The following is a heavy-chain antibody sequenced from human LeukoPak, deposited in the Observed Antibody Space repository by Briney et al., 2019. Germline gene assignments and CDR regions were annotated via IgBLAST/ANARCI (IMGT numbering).Heavy chain of an antibody. CDR2: IYPGDSDT. CDR1: GYSFTSYW. D-gene: IGHD2-2*01. CDR3: ARRAVPAAIYYYYYMDV. J-gene: IGHJ6*03. V-gene: IGHV5-51*01. Sequence: GESLKISCQGSGYSFTSYWIGWVRQLPGKGLEWMGIIYPGDSDTRYSPSFQGQVTISADKSISTAYLQWSSLKASDTAMYYCARRAVPAAIYYYYYMDVWGKGTTVTVSS.